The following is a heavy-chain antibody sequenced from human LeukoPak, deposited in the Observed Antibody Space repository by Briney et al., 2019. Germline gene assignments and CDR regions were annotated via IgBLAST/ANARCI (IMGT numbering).Heavy chain of an antibody. J-gene: IGHJ5*02. D-gene: IGHD1-14*01. V-gene: IGHV3-21*01. CDR1: GFTFSSYS. Sequence: GGSLRLSCAASGFTFSSYSMNWVRQAPGKGLEWVSSISSSSSYIYYADSVKGRFTISRDNAKNSLYLQMNSLRAEDTAVYYCARERTTRYLRQFDPWGQGTLVTVSS. CDR2: ISSSSSYI. CDR3: ARERTTRYLRQFDP.